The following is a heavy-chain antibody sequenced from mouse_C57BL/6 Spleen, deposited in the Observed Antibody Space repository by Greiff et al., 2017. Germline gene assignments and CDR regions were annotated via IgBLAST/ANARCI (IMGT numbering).Heavy chain of an antibody. V-gene: IGHV1-69*01. CDR3: ARAYYSKGTWFAY. CDR2: IDPSDSYT. D-gene: IGHD2-5*01. CDR1: GYTFTSYW. Sequence: QVQLQQPGAELVMPGASVKLSCKASGYTFTSYWMHWVKQRPGQGLEWIGEIDPSDSYTNYNQKLKGKSTLTVDKSSSTAYMQLSSLTSEDSAVYYCARAYYSKGTWFAYWGQGTLVTVSA. J-gene: IGHJ3*01.